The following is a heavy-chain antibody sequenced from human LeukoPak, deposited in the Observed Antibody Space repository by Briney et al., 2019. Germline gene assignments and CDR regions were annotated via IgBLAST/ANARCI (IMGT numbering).Heavy chain of an antibody. D-gene: IGHD3-3*01. CDR2: IKEDGNEK. Sequence: GGSLRLSCAASGFTFSSYWMSWVRQAPGKGLEWVANIKEDGNEKYYVDSVKGRFTISRDNAKNSLHLQMNSLRAEDTAVYYCARDPYDFWSGFDYWGQGTLVPVSS. V-gene: IGHV3-7*01. J-gene: IGHJ4*02. CDR1: GFTFSSYW. CDR3: ARDPYDFWSGFDY.